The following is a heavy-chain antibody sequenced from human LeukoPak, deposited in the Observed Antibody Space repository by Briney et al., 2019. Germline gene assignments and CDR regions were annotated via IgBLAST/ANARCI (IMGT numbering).Heavy chain of an antibody. V-gene: IGHV3-53*01. D-gene: IGHD2-15*01. Sequence: GGSLRLSCAASGFTFSSYSMNWVRQAPGKGLEWVSVIYSGGSTYYADSVKGQFTISRDNSKNTLYLQMNSLRAEDTAVYYCARWWRGYFDYWGQGTLVTVSS. CDR1: GFTFSSYS. CDR2: IYSGGST. J-gene: IGHJ4*02. CDR3: ARWWRGYFDY.